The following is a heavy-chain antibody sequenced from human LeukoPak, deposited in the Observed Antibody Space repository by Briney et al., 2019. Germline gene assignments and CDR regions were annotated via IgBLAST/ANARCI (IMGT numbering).Heavy chain of an antibody. CDR3: AKDLRGIAARPGDY. V-gene: IGHV3-23*01. CDR2: ITGSGGST. Sequence: GGSLRLSCAASGFTFTSYAMTWVRQAPGKGLEWVSAITGSGGSTYYADSVKGRFTISRDNSKNTLYLQMNSLRAEDTAVYYCAKDLRGIAARPGDYWGQGTLVTVSS. J-gene: IGHJ4*02. D-gene: IGHD6-6*01. CDR1: GFTFTSYA.